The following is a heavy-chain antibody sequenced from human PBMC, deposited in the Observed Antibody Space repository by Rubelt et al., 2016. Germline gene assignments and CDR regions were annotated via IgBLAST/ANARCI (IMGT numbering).Heavy chain of an antibody. D-gene: IGHD3-10*01. CDR2: ISYDGSNK. CDR1: GFTFSSYA. V-gene: IGHV3-30*04. J-gene: IGHJ3*02. Sequence: RLSCAASGFTFSSYAMHWVRQAPGKGLEWVAVISYDGSNKYYADSVKGRFTISRDNSKNTLYLQMNGLKTEDTAVYYCITDPWPYDNHTRWFGADAFNIWGQGTMVTVSS. CDR3: ITDPWPYDNHTRWFGADAFNI.